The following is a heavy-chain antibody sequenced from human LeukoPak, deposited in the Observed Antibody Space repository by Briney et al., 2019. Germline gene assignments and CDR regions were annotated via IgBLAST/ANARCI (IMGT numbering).Heavy chain of an antibody. V-gene: IGHV3-48*02. CDR2: ISSRSGST. CDR3: ARDRIAVAGTGEFDY. Sequence: PGGSLRLSCAASGFTFSTYSMNWVRQAPGKGLEWVSFISSRSGSTYYADSVKGRFTISRDNAKNSLYLQMNSLRDEDTAVYYCARDRIAVAGTGEFDYWGQGTLVTVSS. D-gene: IGHD6-19*01. J-gene: IGHJ4*02. CDR1: GFTFSTYS.